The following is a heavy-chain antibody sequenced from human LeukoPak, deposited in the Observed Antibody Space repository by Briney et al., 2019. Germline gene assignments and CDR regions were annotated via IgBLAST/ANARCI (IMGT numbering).Heavy chain of an antibody. V-gene: IGHV3-23*01. Sequence: SGGSLRLSCAASGFTVSSNYMSWVRQAPGKGLEWVSAISGSGGSTYYADSVKGRFTISRDNSKNTLYLQMNSLRAEDTAVYYCAKNDGSDAFDIWGQGTMVTVSS. J-gene: IGHJ3*02. CDR2: ISGSGGST. D-gene: IGHD5-24*01. CDR1: GFTVSSNY. CDR3: AKNDGSDAFDI.